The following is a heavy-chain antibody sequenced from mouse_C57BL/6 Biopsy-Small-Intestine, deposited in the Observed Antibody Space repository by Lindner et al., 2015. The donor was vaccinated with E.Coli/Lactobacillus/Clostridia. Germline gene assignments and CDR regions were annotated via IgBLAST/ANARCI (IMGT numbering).Heavy chain of an antibody. CDR1: GYAFTNYL. CDR3: ARGGPRTGRAYFDY. Sequence: QLXESEAELVRPGTSVKVSCKASGYAFTNYLIEWVKQRPGQGLEWIGVINPGSGGTNYNEKFKGKATLTADKSSSTAYMQLSSLTSEDSAVYFCARGGPRTGRAYFDYWGQGTTLTVSS. V-gene: IGHV1-54*01. CDR2: INPGSGGT. D-gene: IGHD4-1*01. J-gene: IGHJ2*01.